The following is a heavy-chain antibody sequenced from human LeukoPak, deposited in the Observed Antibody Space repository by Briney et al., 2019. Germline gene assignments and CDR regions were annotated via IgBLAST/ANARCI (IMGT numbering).Heavy chain of an antibody. J-gene: IGHJ5*02. D-gene: IGHD1-26*01. CDR2: IYYSGST. Sequence: PSETLSLTCTVSGGSISSSSYYWGWIRQPPGKGLEWIGSIYYSGSTYYNPSLKSRVTISVDTSKNQFSLKLSSVTAADTAVYYCARQPRGATLGYDFLTWGQGTLVTVSS. V-gene: IGHV4-39*01. CDR1: GGSISSSSYY. CDR3: ARQPRGATLGYDFLT.